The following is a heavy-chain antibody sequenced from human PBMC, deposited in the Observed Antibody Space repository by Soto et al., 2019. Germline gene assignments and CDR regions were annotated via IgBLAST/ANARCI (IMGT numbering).Heavy chain of an antibody. Sequence: GGSLRLSCAASGFTFSSYAMHWVRQAPGKGLEWVAVISYDGSNKYYADSVKGRFTISRDNSKNTLYLQMNSLRAEDTAVYYCARAGPGYSSGFDAFDIWGQGTMVTVSS. CDR2: ISYDGSNK. CDR1: GFTFSSYA. D-gene: IGHD6-19*01. V-gene: IGHV3-30-3*01. CDR3: ARAGPGYSSGFDAFDI. J-gene: IGHJ3*02.